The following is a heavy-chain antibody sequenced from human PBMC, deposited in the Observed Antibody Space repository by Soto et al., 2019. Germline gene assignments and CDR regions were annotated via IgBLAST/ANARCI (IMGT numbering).Heavy chain of an antibody. Sequence: PGGSLRLSCAASGFTFSSYTMHWVRQAPGKGLEWLAIILYDGSSKDYADSVKGRFTISRDNSKNTLYLQMDSLRAEDTAVYFCARGRGGYYFDYWGQGTQVTVSS. J-gene: IGHJ4*02. V-gene: IGHV3-30*04. CDR2: ILYDGSSK. CDR3: ARGRGGYYFDY. CDR1: GFTFSSYT. D-gene: IGHD5-12*01.